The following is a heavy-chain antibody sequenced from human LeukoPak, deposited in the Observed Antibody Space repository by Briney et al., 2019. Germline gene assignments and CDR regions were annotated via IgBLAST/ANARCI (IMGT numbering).Heavy chain of an antibody. Sequence: PGRSLRLSCAASGFTFSSYGMHWVRQAPGKGLEWVAVISYDGSNKYYAGSVKGRFTISRDNSKNTLYLQMDSLRAADTAVYYCARAGYYGGDAYYFDYWGQGTLVTVSS. CDR3: ARAGYYGGDAYYFDY. V-gene: IGHV3-30*03. CDR1: GFTFSSYG. CDR2: ISYDGSNK. D-gene: IGHD3-3*01. J-gene: IGHJ4*02.